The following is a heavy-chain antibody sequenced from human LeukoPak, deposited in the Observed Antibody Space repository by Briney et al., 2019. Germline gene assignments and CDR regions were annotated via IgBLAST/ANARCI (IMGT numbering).Heavy chain of an antibody. D-gene: IGHD3-3*01. CDR3: AKLYYDFWSGYWPGDY. J-gene: IGHJ4*02. V-gene: IGHV3-30*02. CDR2: IRYDASNK. CDR1: GFTFSSYG. Sequence: HPGGSLRLSCAASGFTFSSYGMHWVRQAPGKGLEWVAFIRYDASNKYYADSVKGRFTISRDNSKNTLYLQMNSLRAEDTAVYYCAKLYYDFWSGYWPGDYWGQGTLVTVSS.